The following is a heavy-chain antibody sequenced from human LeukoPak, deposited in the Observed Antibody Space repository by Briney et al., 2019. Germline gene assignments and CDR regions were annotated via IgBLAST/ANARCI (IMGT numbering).Heavy chain of an antibody. V-gene: IGHV4-30-4*01. CDR1: GASIRSGDYY. CDR2: IYDSGST. D-gene: IGHD5-18*01. CDR3: ARAPTRGAMVVFDY. Sequence: SQTLSLTCTVSGASIRSGDYYWSWIRQPPGKGLEWIGYIYDSGSTYYNPSLKSRITISVDTSENRFSLKLSSVTATDTAVYYCARAPTRGAMVVFDYWGQGTLVTVSS. J-gene: IGHJ4*02.